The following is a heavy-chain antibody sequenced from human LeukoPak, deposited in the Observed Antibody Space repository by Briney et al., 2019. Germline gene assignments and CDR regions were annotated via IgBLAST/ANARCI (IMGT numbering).Heavy chain of an antibody. Sequence: SQTLSLTCTVSGGSISSGGYYWSWIRQRPGKGLEWIGYIYYSGGTYYNPSLKSRVSLSVDTSENQFSLKLISVTAADTAVYYRARVYCSGASCYSGFDYWGQGTLVTVSS. CDR3: ARVYCSGASCYSGFDY. J-gene: IGHJ4*02. CDR1: GGSISSGGYY. CDR2: IYYSGGT. D-gene: IGHD2-15*01. V-gene: IGHV4-31*03.